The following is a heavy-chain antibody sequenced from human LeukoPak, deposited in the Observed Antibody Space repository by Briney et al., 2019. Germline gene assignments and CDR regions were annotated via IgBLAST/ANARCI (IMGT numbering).Heavy chain of an antibody. D-gene: IGHD3-22*01. J-gene: IGHJ3*02. CDR1: GGPISSYY. Sequence: PSETLSLTCTVSGGPISSYYWSWIRQPPGKGLEWIGYIYYSGSTNYNPSLKSRVTISVDTSKNQFSLKLSSVTAADTAVYYCARFDSSGYYYARDAFDIWGQGTMVTVSS. CDR2: IYYSGST. V-gene: IGHV4-59*08. CDR3: ARFDSSGYYYARDAFDI.